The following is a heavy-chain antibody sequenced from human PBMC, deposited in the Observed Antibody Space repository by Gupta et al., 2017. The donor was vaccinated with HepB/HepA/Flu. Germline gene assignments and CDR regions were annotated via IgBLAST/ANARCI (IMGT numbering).Heavy chain of an antibody. Sequence: EVQLVESGGGLVQAGGSLGLPCAASGFTFTSNWMSWVRQAPGKGLEWVANINEDGSAKYYVDSVKGRFTISRDNAKSSLYLQMNSLRVEDSAVYYCATSAAAPGNNWGQGTLVTVSS. CDR1: GFTFTSNW. D-gene: IGHD6-13*01. J-gene: IGHJ4*02. CDR3: ATSAAAPGNN. V-gene: IGHV3-7*01. CDR2: INEDGSAK.